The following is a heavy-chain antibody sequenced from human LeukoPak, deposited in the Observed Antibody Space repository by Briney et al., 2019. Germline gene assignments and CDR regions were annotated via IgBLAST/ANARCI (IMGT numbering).Heavy chain of an antibody. CDR2: ISGSGGST. CDR3: ARGAYYYED. V-gene: IGHV3-23*01. J-gene: IGHJ4*02. CDR1: GFTFSTYA. Sequence: GGSLRLSCAASGFTFSTYAMSWVRQTPGKGLEWVSVISGSGGSTYYADSVKGRFTISRDNAKNSLYLQMNSLRAEDTAVYYCARGAYYYEDWGQGTLVTVSS. D-gene: IGHD3-22*01.